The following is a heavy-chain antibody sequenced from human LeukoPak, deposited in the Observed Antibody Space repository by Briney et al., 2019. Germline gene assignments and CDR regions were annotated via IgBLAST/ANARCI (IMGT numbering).Heavy chain of an antibody. Sequence: SVKVSCKASGGTFISYAISWVRQAPGQGLEWMGRIIPILGIANYAQKFQGRVTITADKSTSTAYMELSSLRSEDTAVYYCAREPEYYYGSGSYSFIGPGGHWFDPWGQGTLVTVSS. D-gene: IGHD3-10*01. J-gene: IGHJ5*02. CDR3: AREPEYYYGSGSYSFIGPGGHWFDP. CDR2: IIPILGIA. CDR1: GGTFISYA. V-gene: IGHV1-69*04.